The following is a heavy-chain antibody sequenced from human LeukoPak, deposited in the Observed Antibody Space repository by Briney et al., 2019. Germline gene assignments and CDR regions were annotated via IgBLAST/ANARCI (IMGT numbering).Heavy chain of an antibody. V-gene: IGHV3-7*01. Sequence: PGGSLRLSCAASGFTFSSYWMSWVRQAPGKGLEWVANIKQDGSEKYYVDSVKGQFTISRDNAKNSLYLQMNSLRAEDTAVYYCASGHSGYDYVDYWGQGTLVTVSS. CDR3: ASGHSGYDYVDY. CDR2: IKQDGSEK. J-gene: IGHJ4*02. D-gene: IGHD5-12*01. CDR1: GFTFSSYW.